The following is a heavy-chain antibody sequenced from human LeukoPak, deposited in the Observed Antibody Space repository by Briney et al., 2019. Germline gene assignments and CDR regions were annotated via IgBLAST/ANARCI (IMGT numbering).Heavy chain of an antibody. CDR1: GFTVSNNY. Sequence: PGGSLRLSCAASGFTVSNNYVSWVRQAPGKGLEWVSVIYAGDTIKYADSVKGRFTISRDNSKNTVYLQMNSLRAEDTALYYCATIGTGDYRDDSWGQGTLVTVSS. CDR2: IYAGDTI. D-gene: IGHD3/OR15-3a*01. V-gene: IGHV3-66*01. CDR3: ATIGTGDYRDDS. J-gene: IGHJ5*01.